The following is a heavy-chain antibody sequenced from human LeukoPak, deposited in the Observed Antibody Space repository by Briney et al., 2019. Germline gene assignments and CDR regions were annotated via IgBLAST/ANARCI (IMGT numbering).Heavy chain of an antibody. Sequence: ASVKVSCKVSGYTLTELSMHWVRQAPGKGLEWLGGFDPEDGETIYAQKFQGRVTMTEDTSTDTAYMELSSLRSEDTAVYYCATDNGMGVTGWFDPWGQGTLVTVSS. V-gene: IGHV1-24*01. D-gene: IGHD2-8*01. CDR3: ATDNGMGVTGWFDP. CDR2: FDPEDGET. J-gene: IGHJ5*02. CDR1: GYTLTELS.